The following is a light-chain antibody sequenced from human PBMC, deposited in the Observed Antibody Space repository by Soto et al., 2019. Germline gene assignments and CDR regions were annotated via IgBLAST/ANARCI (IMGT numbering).Light chain of an antibody. CDR1: QGISSY. J-gene: IGKJ1*01. CDR2: AAS. V-gene: IGKV1-8*01. CDR3: QQYYSYPRT. Sequence: IRRTQPPASLSASTGDRVTITCRASQGISSYLAWYQQKPGKAPKLLIYAASTLQSGVPSRLSGSGSGTDFTLTISCLQSEDFATYYCQQYYSYPRTFGQGTKVDIK.